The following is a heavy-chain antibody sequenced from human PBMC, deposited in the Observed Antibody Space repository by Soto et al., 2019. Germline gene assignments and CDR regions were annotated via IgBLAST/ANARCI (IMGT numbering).Heavy chain of an antibody. V-gene: IGHV5-51*01. CDR1: GYSFTSYW. CDR3: ARSCSGGSCYSYYFDY. CDR2: IYPGDSDT. D-gene: IGHD2-15*01. Sequence: GESLKISCKGPGYSFTSYWIGWVRQMPGKGLEWMGIIYPGDSDTRYSPSFQGQVTISADKSISTAYLQWSSLKASDTAMYYCARSCSGGSCYSYYFDYWGQGTLVTVSS. J-gene: IGHJ4*02.